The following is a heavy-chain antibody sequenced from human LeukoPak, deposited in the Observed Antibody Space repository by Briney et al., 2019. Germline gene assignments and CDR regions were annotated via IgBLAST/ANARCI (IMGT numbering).Heavy chain of an antibody. V-gene: IGHV3-48*03. CDR2: ISSGGTAI. CDR3: ARDRSYCGGDCYLDAFDI. Sequence: GGSLRLSCVASGFTFSSYEMNWVRQAPGKGLEWVSYISSGGTAIYYADSVKGRFTISRDSAKNSLYLQMNSLRAEDTAVYYCARDRSYCGGDCYLDAFDIWGQGAMVTVSS. D-gene: IGHD2-21*02. CDR1: GFTFSSYE. J-gene: IGHJ3*02.